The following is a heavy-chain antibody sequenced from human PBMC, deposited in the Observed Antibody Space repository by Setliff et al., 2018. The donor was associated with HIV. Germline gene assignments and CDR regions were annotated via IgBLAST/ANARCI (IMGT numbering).Heavy chain of an antibody. J-gene: IGHJ6*03. D-gene: IGHD2-2*01. Sequence: SETLSLTCTVSGGSISSSGPGYYWGWVRQPPGGGLEWIAYIFYTGSTNYNPSLKSRVTISVDTSKNQFFLKLSSVTAADTAVYYCVRGYCSSTTCYDDYYYMDVWGKGSTVTVSS. CDR3: VRGYCSSTTCYDDYYYMDV. CDR1: GGSISSSGPGYY. V-gene: IGHV4-61*08. CDR2: IFYTGST.